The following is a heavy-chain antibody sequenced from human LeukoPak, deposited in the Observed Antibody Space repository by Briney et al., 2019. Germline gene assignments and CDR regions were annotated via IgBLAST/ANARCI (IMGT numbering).Heavy chain of an antibody. Sequence: SETLSLTCAVYGGSFSGYYWSWLRQPAGKGLEWIGRIYTSGSTNYNPSLKSQVTMSVDTSKNQFSLKLSSVTAADTAVYYCARAVHYSSWFLFDYWGQGTLVTVSS. J-gene: IGHJ4*02. CDR3: ARAVHYSSWFLFDY. V-gene: IGHV4-59*10. D-gene: IGHD6-13*01. CDR2: IYTSGST. CDR1: GGSFSGYY.